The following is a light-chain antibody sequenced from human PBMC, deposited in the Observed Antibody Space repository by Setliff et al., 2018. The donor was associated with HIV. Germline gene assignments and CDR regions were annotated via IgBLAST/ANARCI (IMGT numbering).Light chain of an antibody. CDR1: SSDIGGDNY. J-gene: IGLJ1*01. V-gene: IGLV2-23*02. CDR3: CSHAGSSTFGV. Sequence: QSALAQPASISGSLGQSITISCTGTSSDIGGDNYVSWYQQLPGKAPKLMIYEVSKRPSGVSDRFSGSKSGNTASLTISGLQAEDEADYYCCSHAGSSTFGVFGTGTKVTVL. CDR2: EVS.